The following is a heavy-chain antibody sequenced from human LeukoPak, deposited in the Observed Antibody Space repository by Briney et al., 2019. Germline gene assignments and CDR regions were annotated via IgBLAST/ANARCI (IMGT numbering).Heavy chain of an antibody. D-gene: IGHD5-24*01. V-gene: IGHV4-34*01. CDR1: GFTFSSYA. Sequence: GSLRLSCAASGFTFSSYAMHWVRQAPGKGLEWIGEINHSGSTNYNPSLKSRVTISVDTSKNQFSLKLSSVTAADTAVYYCARARRRWLQLPLPDAFDIWGQGTMVTVSS. CDR3: ARARRRWLQLPLPDAFDI. CDR2: INHSGST. J-gene: IGHJ3*02.